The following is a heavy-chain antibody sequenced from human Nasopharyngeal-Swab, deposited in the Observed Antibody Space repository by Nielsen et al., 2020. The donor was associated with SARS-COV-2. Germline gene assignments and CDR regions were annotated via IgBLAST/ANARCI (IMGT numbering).Heavy chain of an antibody. D-gene: IGHD6-19*01. Sequence: GESLKISCAASGFSFSTSWMHWVRQGPGKGLVWVSRIESDGSNTIYADSVRGRFTISRDNSKNTLYLQMNSLRAEDTAVYYCAEQWLVYYWGQGTLVTVSS. CDR1: GFSFSTSW. V-gene: IGHV3-74*01. J-gene: IGHJ4*02. CDR2: IESDGSNT. CDR3: AEQWLVYY.